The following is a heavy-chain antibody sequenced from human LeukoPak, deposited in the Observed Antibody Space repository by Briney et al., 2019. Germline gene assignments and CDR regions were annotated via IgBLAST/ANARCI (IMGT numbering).Heavy chain of an antibody. CDR3: ARWAQERHFDY. CDR2: ISGSSSII. D-gene: IGHD1-26*01. Sequence: GGSLRLSCAASGFSFSDYSMTWVRQAPGKGLEWISHISGSSSIIYYADSVEGRFTISRDNAGDSLYLQMNSLRAEDTAYYYCARWAQERHFDYWGQGTLVTVSS. CDR1: GFSFSDYS. V-gene: IGHV3-48*01. J-gene: IGHJ4*02.